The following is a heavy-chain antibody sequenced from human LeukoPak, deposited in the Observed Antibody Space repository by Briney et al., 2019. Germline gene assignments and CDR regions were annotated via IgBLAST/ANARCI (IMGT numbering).Heavy chain of an antibody. V-gene: IGHV3-74*01. CDR3: ARDEGGSYR. J-gene: IGHJ5*02. D-gene: IGHD1-26*01. CDR1: GFTFSSYW. CDR2: INTDGSST. Sequence: GGTLRLSCAASGFTFSSYWMHWVRQAPGQGLVWVSRINTDGSSTSYADSVKGRFTISRDNAKNTLYLQMNSLRAEDTAVYYCARDEGGSYRWGQGTLVTVSS.